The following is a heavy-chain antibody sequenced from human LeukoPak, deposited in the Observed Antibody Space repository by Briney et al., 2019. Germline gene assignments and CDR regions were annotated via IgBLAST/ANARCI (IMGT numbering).Heavy chain of an antibody. CDR1: GYTFSNFG. V-gene: IGHV1-18*04. CDR3: ARSGDGNWFDP. CDR2: ISAYNGAT. D-gene: IGHD1-14*01. J-gene: IGHJ5*02. Sequence: GASVTVSCKCSGYTFSNFGVGWVRQAPGQGLEWMGWISAYNGATNYAQKVQGRVTMTTDTSTSTAYMELRSLRSDDTAVYYCARSGDGNWFDPWGQGTLVSVSS.